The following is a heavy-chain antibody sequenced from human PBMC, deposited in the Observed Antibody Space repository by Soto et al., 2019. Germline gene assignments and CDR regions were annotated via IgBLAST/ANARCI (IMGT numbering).Heavy chain of an antibody. J-gene: IGHJ6*02. CDR2: IIPIFGTA. V-gene: IGHV1-69*06. Sequence: QVQLVQSGAEVKKPGSSVKVSCKASGGTFSSYAISWVRQAPGQGLEWMGGIIPIFGTANYAHKFQGRVTITADKSTSTAYMELSSLRSEDTAVYYCARVRSGTMGTYYYGMDVWGQGTTVTVSS. D-gene: IGHD2-2*01. CDR3: ARVRSGTMGTYYYGMDV. CDR1: GGTFSSYA.